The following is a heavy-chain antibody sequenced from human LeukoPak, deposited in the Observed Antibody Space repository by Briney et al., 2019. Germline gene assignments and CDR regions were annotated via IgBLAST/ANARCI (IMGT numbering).Heavy chain of an antibody. D-gene: IGHD3-22*01. CDR3: ARDCYHDSSGYYYAVDGFDY. CDR2: ISSSSSTI. J-gene: IGHJ4*02. V-gene: IGHV3-48*04. CDR1: GFTFSSYS. Sequence: GGSLRLSCAASGFTFSSYSMNWVRQAPGKGLEWVSYISSSSSTIYYADSVKGRFTISRDNAKNSLYLQMNSLRAEDTAVYYCARDCYHDSSGYYYAVDGFDYWGQGTLVTVSS.